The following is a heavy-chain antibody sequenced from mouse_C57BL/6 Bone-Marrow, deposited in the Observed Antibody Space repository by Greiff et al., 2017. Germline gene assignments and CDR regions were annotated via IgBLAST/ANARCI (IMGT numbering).Heavy chain of an antibody. D-gene: IGHD1-1*01. Sequence: QVQLQQPGAELVKPGASVKLSCKASGYTFTSYWMHWVKQRPGRGLEWIGRIDPNSGGTKYNEKFKSKATLTVDKPSSTAYMQLSSLTSEDSAVYYCASSTTVVATPYYYAMDYWGQGTSVTVSS. CDR2: IDPNSGGT. CDR3: ASSTTVVATPYYYAMDY. J-gene: IGHJ4*01. CDR1: GYTFTSYW. V-gene: IGHV1-72*01.